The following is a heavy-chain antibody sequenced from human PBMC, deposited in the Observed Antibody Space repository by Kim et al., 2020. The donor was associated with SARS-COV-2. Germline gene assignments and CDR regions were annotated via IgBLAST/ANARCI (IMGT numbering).Heavy chain of an antibody. CDR1: GFTFRNYA. J-gene: IGHJ6*02. CDR3: ETDLAQWLAFRFFYGMDV. D-gene: IGHD6-19*01. V-gene: IGHV3-30-3*01. Sequence: GGSLRLSCAASGFTFRNYALHWVRQAPGKGPEWVSVISYDGTNKYYADSVKGRFTISRDNSKDTLYLHMKSLRIDDKSLYYCETDLAQWLAFRFFYGMDVWGQGTTVTVSS. CDR2: ISYDGTNK.